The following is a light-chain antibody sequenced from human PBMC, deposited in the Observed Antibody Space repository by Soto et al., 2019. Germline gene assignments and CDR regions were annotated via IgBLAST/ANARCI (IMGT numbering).Light chain of an antibody. CDR3: ETGDSNTRV. V-gene: IGLV4-60*02. Sequence: QSVLTQSSSASASLGSSVKLTCTLSSGHSSYIIAWHQQQPGKAPRYLMTLEGSGSYNKGSGVPDRFSGSSSGADRYLTISNLRVEDEADYYCETGDSNTRVFGTGTKLTVL. CDR1: SGHSSYI. CDR2: LEGSGSY. J-gene: IGLJ1*01.